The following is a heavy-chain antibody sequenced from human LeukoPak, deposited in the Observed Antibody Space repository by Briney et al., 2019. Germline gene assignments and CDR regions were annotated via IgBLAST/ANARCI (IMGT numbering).Heavy chain of an antibody. V-gene: IGHV3-30*04. D-gene: IGHD2-21*02. J-gene: IGHJ3*02. Sequence: GGSLRLSCAASGFTFSSYAMHWVRQAPGKGLEWVAVISYDGSNKYYADSVKGRFTVSRDNAKNSLYLQMNSLRDEDTAVYYCASTYVVVTAVHDAFHIWGQGTMVTVSS. CDR3: ASTYVVVTAVHDAFHI. CDR1: GFTFSSYA. CDR2: ISYDGSNK.